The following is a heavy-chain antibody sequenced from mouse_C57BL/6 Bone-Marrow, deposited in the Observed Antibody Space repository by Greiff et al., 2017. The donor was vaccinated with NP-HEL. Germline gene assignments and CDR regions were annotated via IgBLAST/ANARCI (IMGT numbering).Heavy chain of an antibody. V-gene: IGHV1-42*01. CDR3: ARGTYPDDY. Sequence: VQLQQSGPELVKPGASVKISCKASGYSFTGYYMNWVKQSPEKSLEWIGEINPSTGGTTYNQKFKAKATLTVDKSSSTANMQLKSLTSEDSAVYYCARGTYPDDYWGQGTTLTVSS. D-gene: IGHD3-3*01. CDR2: INPSTGGT. CDR1: GYSFTGYY. J-gene: IGHJ2*01.